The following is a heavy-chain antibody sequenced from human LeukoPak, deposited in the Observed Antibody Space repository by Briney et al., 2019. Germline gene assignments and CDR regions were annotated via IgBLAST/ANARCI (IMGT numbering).Heavy chain of an antibody. CDR3: ARGPDTRWNPYYFDY. D-gene: IGHD5-18*01. Sequence: ASVKVSCKASGYTFTGYYIHWERHAPGQGLEWMGWVNPNSGGTNYAQKFQGRVTMTRDTSISTAYMELSRLRSDDTAVYYCARGPDTRWNPYYFDYWGQGTLVTVSS. CDR1: GYTFTGYY. V-gene: IGHV1-2*02. J-gene: IGHJ4*02. CDR2: VNPNSGGT.